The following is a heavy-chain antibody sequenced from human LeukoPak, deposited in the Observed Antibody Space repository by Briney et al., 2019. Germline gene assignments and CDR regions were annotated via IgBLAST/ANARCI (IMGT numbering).Heavy chain of an antibody. D-gene: IGHD3-22*01. V-gene: IGHV1-2*02. CDR3: ARGRRVVVMYNWFDP. J-gene: IGHJ5*02. CDR2: INPNSGGT. CDR1: GYTFTGYY. Sequence: GASVKASCKASGYTFTGYYMHWVRQAPGQGLEWMGWINPNSGGTNYAQKFQGRVTMTRDTSISTAYMELSSLRSEDTAVYYCARGRRVVVMYNWFDPWGQGTLVTVSS.